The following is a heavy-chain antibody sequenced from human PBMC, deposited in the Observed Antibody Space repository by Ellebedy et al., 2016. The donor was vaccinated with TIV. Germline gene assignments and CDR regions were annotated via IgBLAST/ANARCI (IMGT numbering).Heavy chain of an antibody. CDR2: LQHDGSDK. CDR3: AKDRDNYGGAPYNGMDI. D-gene: IGHD5-18*01. CDR1: GFTFSTYG. V-gene: IGHV3-30*02. J-gene: IGHJ6*02. Sequence: GGSLRLSCAASGFTFSTYGMHWVRQAPGKGLEWVAFLQHDGSDKSYADSVKGRFTISRDNSKHTLFLEMNSLRAEDAAVYYCAKDRDNYGGAPYNGMDIWGQGTTVTVSS.